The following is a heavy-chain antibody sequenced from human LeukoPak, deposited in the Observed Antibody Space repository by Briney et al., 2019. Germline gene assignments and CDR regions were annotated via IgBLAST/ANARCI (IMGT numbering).Heavy chain of an antibody. CDR1: GYTFTSYY. V-gene: IGHV1-46*01. D-gene: IGHD7-27*01. J-gene: IGHJ4*02. CDR2: INPSGGST. Sequence: ASVKVSCKASGYTFTSYYMHWVRQAPGQGLEWMEIINPSGGSTSYAQKFQGRVTMTRDTSTSTVYMELSSLRSEDTAVYYCAAGVNWALFDYWGQGTLVTVSS. CDR3: AAGVNWALFDY.